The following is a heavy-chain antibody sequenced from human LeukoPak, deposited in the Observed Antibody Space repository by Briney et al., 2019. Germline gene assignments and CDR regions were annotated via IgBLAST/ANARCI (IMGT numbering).Heavy chain of an antibody. V-gene: IGHV1-69*05. CDR3: AANTLWFGELLYGFQH. CDR1: GGTFNSYA. CDR2: IIPIFGTA. Sequence: ASVKVSCKASGGTFNSYAISWVRQAPGQGLEWMGRIIPIFGTANYAQKFQGRVTITTDESTSTAYMELSSLRSEDTAVYYCAANTLWFGELLYGFQHWGQGTLVTVSS. D-gene: IGHD3-10*01. J-gene: IGHJ1*01.